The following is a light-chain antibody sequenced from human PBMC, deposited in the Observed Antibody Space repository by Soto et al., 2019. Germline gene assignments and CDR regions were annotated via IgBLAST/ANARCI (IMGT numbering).Light chain of an antibody. Sequence: DIQRTQSQSSVPASEGDTVTITCRASQAINGWLAWYQQSPGKAPKLLISLASSLQSGVPSRFSGSGAGTDFTLRIASLQPEDFATYYCQQAYSFPHTFGQGTKLGIK. V-gene: IGKV1-12*01. J-gene: IGKJ2*01. CDR1: QAINGW. CDR2: LAS. CDR3: QQAYSFPHT.